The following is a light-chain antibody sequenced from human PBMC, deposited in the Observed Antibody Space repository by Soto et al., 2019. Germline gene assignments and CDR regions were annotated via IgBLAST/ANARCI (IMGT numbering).Light chain of an antibody. CDR3: SSNRNTITV. Sequence: QSALTQPASVSGSPGQSVTISCTGTSSDVGDYKYVSWYQQHPGKAPKLLIYEVTSRPSGVSDRFSGSKSGNTASLTISGLQDEDEAGYCCSSNRNTITVFGGGTKLTVL. J-gene: IGLJ3*02. V-gene: IGLV2-14*01. CDR1: SSDVGDYKY. CDR2: EVT.